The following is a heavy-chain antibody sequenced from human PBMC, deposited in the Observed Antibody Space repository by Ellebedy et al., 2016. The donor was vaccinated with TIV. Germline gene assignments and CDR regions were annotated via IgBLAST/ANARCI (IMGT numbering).Heavy chain of an antibody. CDR1: GFSLSTVKMG. V-gene: IGHV2-26*01. J-gene: IGHJ6*02. CDR3: ARAPFTPNQVIYGMDV. D-gene: IGHD2-21*01. Sequence: SGPTLVKPTETLTLTCSVSGFSLSTVKMGMSWIRQPPGKALEWLAHLFSNDEKSYNTSVKSSLTISKDTAKNQVVLTMTNMDPVDTGTYYCARAPFTPNQVIYGMDVWGQGTTVTVSS. CDR2: LFSNDEK.